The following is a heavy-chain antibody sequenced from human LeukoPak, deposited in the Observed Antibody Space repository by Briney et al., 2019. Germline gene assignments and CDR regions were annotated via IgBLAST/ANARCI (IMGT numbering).Heavy chain of an antibody. J-gene: IGHJ5*02. D-gene: IGHD3-22*01. Sequence: GASVKVSCKASGGTFSSYAISWVRQAPGQGLEWMGGIIPIFGTANYAQKFQGRVTITADESTSTAYMELSSLRSEDTAVYYCARDSPPFKDYYDSSGYLNWFDPWGQGTLVTVSS. V-gene: IGHV1-69*13. CDR2: IIPIFGTA. CDR3: ARDSPPFKDYYDSSGYLNWFDP. CDR1: GGTFSSYA.